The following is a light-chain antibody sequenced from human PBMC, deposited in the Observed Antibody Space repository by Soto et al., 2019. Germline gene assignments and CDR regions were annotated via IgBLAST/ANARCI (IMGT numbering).Light chain of an antibody. CDR2: DNN. J-gene: IGLJ3*02. Sequence: QSVLTQPPSVSAAPGQKVTISCSGSSSNIGNNYVSWYQQIPGTAPKLLICDNNKRPSGIPDRFSGSKSGTSATLDITGLQTGDEADYYCGAWDSSLSAGLFGGGTKLTVL. V-gene: IGLV1-51*01. CDR1: SSNIGNNY. CDR3: GAWDSSLSAGL.